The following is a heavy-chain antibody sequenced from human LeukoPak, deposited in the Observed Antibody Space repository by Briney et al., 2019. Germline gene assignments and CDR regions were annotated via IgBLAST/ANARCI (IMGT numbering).Heavy chain of an antibody. Sequence: SETLSLTCNVSGGSINSGSFYWSWIRQPAGKGLEWIGRIYSGGHTNYNPSLKSRVTVSADTSKNQFSLNLSSVTAADTAVYCCARSRGFSYGFNFDYWGQGTLVTVSS. V-gene: IGHV4-61*02. CDR1: GGSINSGSFY. CDR3: ARSRGFSYGFNFDY. CDR2: IYSGGHT. J-gene: IGHJ4*02. D-gene: IGHD5-18*01.